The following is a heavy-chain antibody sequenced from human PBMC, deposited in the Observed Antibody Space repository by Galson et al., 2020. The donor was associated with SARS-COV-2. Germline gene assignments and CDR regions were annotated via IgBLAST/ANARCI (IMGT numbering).Heavy chain of an antibody. CDR3: ARDTGVQFDP. J-gene: IGHJ5*02. V-gene: IGHV3-30-3*01. CDR2: ISYDGSNK. D-gene: IGHD3-10*01. Sequence: AVISYDGSNKYYADSVKGRFTISRDNSKNTLYLQMNSLRAEDTAVYYCARDTGVQFDPWGQGTLVTVSS.